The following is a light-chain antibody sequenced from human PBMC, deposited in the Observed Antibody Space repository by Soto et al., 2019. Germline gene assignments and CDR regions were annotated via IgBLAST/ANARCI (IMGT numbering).Light chain of an antibody. J-gene: IGLJ1*01. CDR3: GSYTSSNTLV. V-gene: IGLV2-14*03. CDR2: EVT. CDR1: SSDVGGYNY. Sequence: QLVLTQPASVSGSPGQSITISCTGTSSDVGGYNYVSWYQQHPGKAPKLLIYEVTYRPSGVSNRFSGSKSGNTASLTISGLQAEDEADYFCGSYTSSNTLVFGTGTKVTVL.